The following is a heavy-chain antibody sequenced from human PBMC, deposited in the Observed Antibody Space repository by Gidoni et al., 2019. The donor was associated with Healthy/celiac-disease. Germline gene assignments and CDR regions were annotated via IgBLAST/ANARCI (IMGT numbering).Heavy chain of an antibody. CDR1: GGPISRGGYY. V-gene: IGHV4-31*03. CDR3: ARSGTMSRGGTTFDI. D-gene: IGHD1-7*01. J-gene: IGHJ3*02. Sequence: QVQLQESGPGLVKPSQTLSLTCTVSGGPISRGGYYWSWIRQHPGKGLEWIGYIYYSGSTYYNPSLKSRVTISVDTSKNQFSLKLSSVTAADTAVYYCARSGTMSRGGTTFDIWGQGTMVTVSS. CDR2: IYYSGST.